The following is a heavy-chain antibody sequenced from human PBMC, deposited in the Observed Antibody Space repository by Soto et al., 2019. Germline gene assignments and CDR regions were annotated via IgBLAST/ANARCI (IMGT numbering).Heavy chain of an antibody. CDR3: ARDLHDVWFGRFGYYYGMDV. V-gene: IGHV3-20*04. CDR1: GFTFDDYG. D-gene: IGHD3-10*01. J-gene: IGHJ6*02. CDR2: INWNGGST. Sequence: VQLVESGGGVVRPGGSLRLSCAASGFTFDDYGMSWVRQAPGKGLEWVSGINWNGGSTGYADSVKGRFTISRDNAKNSLYLQMNSLRAEDTALYYCARDLHDVWFGRFGYYYGMDVWGQGTTVTVSS.